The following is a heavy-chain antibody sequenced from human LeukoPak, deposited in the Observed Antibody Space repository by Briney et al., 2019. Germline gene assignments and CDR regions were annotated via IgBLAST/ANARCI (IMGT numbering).Heavy chain of an antibody. Sequence: GGSLRLSCAASGFTFSSYAMHWVRQAPGKGLEWVAVISYDGSNKHYADSVKGRFTISRDNSKNTLYLQMNSLRAEDTAVYYCARDGRVAVAGTARPGGNFDYWGQGTLVTVSS. V-gene: IGHV3-30*01. CDR3: ARDGRVAVAGTARPGGNFDY. CDR1: GFTFSSYA. J-gene: IGHJ4*02. D-gene: IGHD6-19*01. CDR2: ISYDGSNK.